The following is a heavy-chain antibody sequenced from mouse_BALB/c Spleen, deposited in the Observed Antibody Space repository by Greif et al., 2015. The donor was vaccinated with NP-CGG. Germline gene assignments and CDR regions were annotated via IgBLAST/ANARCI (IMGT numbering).Heavy chain of an antibody. Sequence: QVQLKESGPGLVAPSQSLSITCTVSGFSLTSYGVHWVRQPPGKGLEWLGVIWAGGSTNYNSALMSRLSISKDNSKSXVIKKMNILQTDDTAMYCCTRDESTYAMEWWGQGTSVAVAA. CDR2: IWAGGST. CDR1: GFSLTSYG. CDR3: TRDESTYAMEW. V-gene: IGHV2-9*02. J-gene: IGHJ4*01.